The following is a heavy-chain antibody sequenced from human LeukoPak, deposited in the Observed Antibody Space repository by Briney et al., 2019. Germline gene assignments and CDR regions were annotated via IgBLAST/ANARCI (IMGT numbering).Heavy chain of an antibody. CDR3: AKLGVPHTIFGVVNNY. CDR2: ISGSGGST. CDR1: GFTFSSYA. V-gene: IGHV3-23*01. Sequence: PGGSLRLSCAASGFTFSSYAMSWVRQAPGKGLEWVSAISGSGGSTYYADSVKGRFTISRDNSKNTLYLQMNSLRAEDTAVYYCAKLGVPHTIFGVVNNYWGQGTLVTVSS. J-gene: IGHJ4*02. D-gene: IGHD3-3*01.